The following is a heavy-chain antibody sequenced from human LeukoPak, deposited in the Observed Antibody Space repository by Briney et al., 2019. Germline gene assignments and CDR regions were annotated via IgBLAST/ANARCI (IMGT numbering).Heavy chain of an antibody. CDR1: GYTFTGYC. CDR2: INPNSGGT. CDR3: ARFEWQLAAVDY. V-gene: IGHV1-2*02. J-gene: IGHJ4*02. D-gene: IGHD6-6*01. Sequence: ASVKVSCKASGYTFTGYCMHWVRQAPGQGLEWMGWINPNSGGTNYAQKFQGRVTMTRDTSISTAYMELSRLRSDDTAVYYCARFEWQLAAVDYWGQGTLVTVSS.